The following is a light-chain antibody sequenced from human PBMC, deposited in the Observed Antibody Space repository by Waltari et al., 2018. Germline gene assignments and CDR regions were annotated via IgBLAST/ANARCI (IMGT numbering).Light chain of an antibody. CDR1: QGISNH. CDR3: QKHSSAPLT. CDR2: AAS. Sequence: DIQMTQSPSSLSASAGDRVTITCRASQGISNHLAWYQQKPGKVPKLLIYAASTLQAGVPSRFSGSGTGTDFTLTISSLQPEDFATYYCQKHSSAPLTFGPGTIVDI. J-gene: IGKJ3*01. V-gene: IGKV1-27*01.